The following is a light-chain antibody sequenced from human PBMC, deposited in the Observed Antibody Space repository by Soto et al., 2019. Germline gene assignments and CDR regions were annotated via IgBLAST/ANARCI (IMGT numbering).Light chain of an antibody. Sequence: DIQMTQSPASLSASIGDRVIITCRASQSISNYLNWYQHKPGRAPKFLIYAASSLQSGVPSRFSGSGSGTDLTLTISSLQREDFGTYFCQQSFSSSWTFGQGTKVE. V-gene: IGKV1-39*01. CDR3: QQSFSSSWT. J-gene: IGKJ1*01. CDR1: QSISNY. CDR2: AAS.